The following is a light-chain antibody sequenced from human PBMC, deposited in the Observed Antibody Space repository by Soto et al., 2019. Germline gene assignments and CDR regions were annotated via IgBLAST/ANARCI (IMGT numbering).Light chain of an antibody. Sequence: SYELTQPPSVSVSPGQTASITCSGDKLGDKYACWYQQKPGQSPVLVIYQDSKRPSGIPERFSGSNSGNTATLTISRTQAMDDADYYCQAWDSSPWVFGGGTKVTVL. CDR1: KLGDKY. CDR2: QDS. V-gene: IGLV3-1*01. J-gene: IGLJ3*02. CDR3: QAWDSSPWV.